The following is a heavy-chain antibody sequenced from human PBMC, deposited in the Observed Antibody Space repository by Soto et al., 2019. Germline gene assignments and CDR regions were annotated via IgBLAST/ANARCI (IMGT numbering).Heavy chain of an antibody. CDR2: IWYDGSNK. CDR3: AKDKPLGYCSGGKCYPTGALDI. V-gene: IGHV3-33*06. J-gene: IGHJ3*02. D-gene: IGHD2-15*01. CDR1: GFTFSSYG. Sequence: PGGSLRLSCAASGFTFSSYGMHWVRQAPGKGLEWVAVIWYDGSNKYYADSVKGRFTISRDNARNTLYLQVDSLRGDDTAVYYCAKDKPLGYCSGGKCYPTGALDIWGQGTMVTVSS.